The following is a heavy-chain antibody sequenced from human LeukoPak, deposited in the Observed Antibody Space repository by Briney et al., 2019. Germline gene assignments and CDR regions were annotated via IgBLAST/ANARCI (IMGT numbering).Heavy chain of an antibody. D-gene: IGHD3-9*01. CDR1: GGSISSSGYY. J-gene: IGHJ4*02. V-gene: IGHV4-39*07. CDR2: IDFSGNT. Sequence: SETLSLTCTVSGGSISSSGYYWGWIRQSPGKGLEWIGSIDFSGNTYYIPSLKSRITISGDTSKNQFSLRLSSVTAADTAVYYCARDKGHFDVDYWGRGTLVTVSS. CDR3: ARDKGHFDVDY.